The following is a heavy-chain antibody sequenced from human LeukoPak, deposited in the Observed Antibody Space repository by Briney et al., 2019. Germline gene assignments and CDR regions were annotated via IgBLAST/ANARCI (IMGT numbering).Heavy chain of an antibody. D-gene: IGHD2-15*01. Sequence: GGPLRLSCAASGFTFSSYAMHWVRQAPGKGLEWVAVISYDGSNKYYADSVKGRFTISRDNSKNTLYLQMNSLRAEDTAVYYCARQSCSGGSCFPRDYFDYWGQGTLVTVSS. CDR2: ISYDGSNK. J-gene: IGHJ4*02. CDR3: ARQSCSGGSCFPRDYFDY. V-gene: IGHV3-30-3*01. CDR1: GFTFSSYA.